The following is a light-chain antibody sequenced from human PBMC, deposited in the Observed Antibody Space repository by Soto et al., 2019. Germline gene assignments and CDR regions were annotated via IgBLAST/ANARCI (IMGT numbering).Light chain of an antibody. CDR2: GAS. J-gene: IGKJ1*01. CDR3: QHYVTSLTT. Sequence: EIVLTQSPGTLSLSPGERATLSCGASQSVTSNYVAWYQQKPGQAPRLLIFGASISVTGIPDRFIGRGSGTDSTLTISRLEPEDFAVYYGQHYVTSLTTFGQGTKVEVE. CDR1: QSVTSNY. V-gene: IGKV3-20*01.